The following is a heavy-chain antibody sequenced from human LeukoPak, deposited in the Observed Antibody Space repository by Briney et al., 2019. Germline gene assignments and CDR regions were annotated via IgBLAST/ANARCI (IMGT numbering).Heavy chain of an antibody. D-gene: IGHD2-2*01. CDR3: ARDLSYCSSTRCYAPCYFDY. J-gene: IGHJ4*02. V-gene: IGHV4-4*07. CDR1: GGSVGSYY. CDR2: IYTSGST. Sequence: SETLSLTCSVSGGSVGSYYWSWIRQPAGKGLEWIGRIYTSGSTNYNPPLRSRATISVDKSKSQFSLKLTSVTAADTAVYYCARDLSYCSSTRCYAPCYFDYWGQGTLVTVSS.